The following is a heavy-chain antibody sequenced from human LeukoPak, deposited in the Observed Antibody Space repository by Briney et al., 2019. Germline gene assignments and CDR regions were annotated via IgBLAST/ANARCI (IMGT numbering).Heavy chain of an antibody. J-gene: IGHJ4*02. CDR3: ASERIVVTAENIVRYHFES. Sequence: PSETLSLTCTVSANSISNYYWTWLRQPAGKRLEWIGHIYSNGDTNYNPSFKSRVTMSVDASKNQFSLKLRSVTAADTAVYYCASERIVVTAENIVRYHFESWGPGALVTVSS. D-gene: IGHD2-21*02. V-gene: IGHV4-4*07. CDR2: IYSNGDT. CDR1: ANSISNYY.